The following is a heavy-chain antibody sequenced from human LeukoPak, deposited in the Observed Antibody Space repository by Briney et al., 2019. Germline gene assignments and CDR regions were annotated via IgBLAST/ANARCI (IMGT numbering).Heavy chain of an antibody. D-gene: IGHD6-19*01. Sequence: PGGSLRLSCAAFVFRFNTYWMHWVRQAPGKGLVWVSRINPDGRSTDYANSVKGRFTISRDNAKNTLYLQMNSLRVEDTATYYCAKVDGTGNSVFDYWGQGTLVPVSS. CDR3: AKVDGTGNSVFDY. CDR2: INPDGRST. CDR1: VFRFNTYW. J-gene: IGHJ4*02. V-gene: IGHV3-74*01.